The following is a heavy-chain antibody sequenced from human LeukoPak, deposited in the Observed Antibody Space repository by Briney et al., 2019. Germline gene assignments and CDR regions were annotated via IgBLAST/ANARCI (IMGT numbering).Heavy chain of an antibody. CDR2: ISSSSSYI. D-gene: IGHD5-12*01. CDR3: ARDSVVATIVDWFDP. CDR1: GFTFSSYS. Sequence: GGSLRLSCAASGFTFSSYSMNWVRQAPGKGLEWVSSISSSSSYIYYADSVKGRFTISRDNAKNSLYLQMNSLRAEDTAVYYCARDSVVATIVDWFDPWGQGTLVTVSS. J-gene: IGHJ5*02. V-gene: IGHV3-21*01.